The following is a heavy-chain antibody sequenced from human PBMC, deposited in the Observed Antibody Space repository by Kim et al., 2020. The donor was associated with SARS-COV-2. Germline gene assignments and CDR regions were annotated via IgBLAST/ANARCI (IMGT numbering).Heavy chain of an antibody. J-gene: IGHJ3*01. CDR2: ISVSGGIT. CDR1: GFTFSNFA. CDR3: AKGGSTSGYAFAL. D-gene: IGHD2-2*01. Sequence: GGSLRLSCAAPGFTFSNFAMSWVRQAPGKGLEWVSIISVSGGITYYADSVKGSFTISRDNSKSTLYLQQNSQRAEDTAVYYCAKGGSTSGYAFALWGEGRLVTVPS. V-gene: IGHV3-23*01.